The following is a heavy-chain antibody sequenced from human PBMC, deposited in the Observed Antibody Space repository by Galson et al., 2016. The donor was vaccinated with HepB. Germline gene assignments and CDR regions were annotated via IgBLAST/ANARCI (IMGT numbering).Heavy chain of an antibody. Sequence: YLRLSCAASGFMFTNYAMTWVSQAPGKGLEWVSGIEADGTTYYADSVKGRFSISRDNSRNTLFLQMNNLRADDAAIYYCIRGTGNDWGDYWGQGTLVTVSS. CDR2: IEADGTT. V-gene: IGHV3-23*01. J-gene: IGHJ4*02. D-gene: IGHD3-16*01. CDR1: GFMFTNYA. CDR3: IRGTGNDWGDY.